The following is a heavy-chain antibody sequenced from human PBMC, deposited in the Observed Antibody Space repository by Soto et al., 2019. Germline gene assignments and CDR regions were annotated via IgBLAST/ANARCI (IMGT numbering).Heavy chain of an antibody. D-gene: IGHD3-10*01. Sequence: GESLKISCKGPGHLFNNHWVGWVRQTPGKGLEWMGLIFTRDSETKTSPSFQGHVSFSVDNSINTVYLQWTSLKTTDTGIYFCARGYFDSGHGYDLWGQGTLVTVSS. V-gene: IGHV5-51*01. CDR1: GHLFNNHW. CDR3: ARGYFDSGHGYDL. J-gene: IGHJ5*02. CDR2: IFTRDSET.